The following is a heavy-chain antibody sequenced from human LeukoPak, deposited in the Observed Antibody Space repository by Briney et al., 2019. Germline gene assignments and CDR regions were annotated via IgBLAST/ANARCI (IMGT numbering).Heavy chain of an antibody. CDR1: GCSISSSSYY. D-gene: IGHD3-9*01. CDR2: IYYSGST. Sequence: SETLSLTCTVSGCSISSSSYYWGWIRQPPGKGLEWIGSIYYSGSTYYNPSLKSRVTISVDTSKNQFSLKLSSVTAADTAVYYCARRVLTGSIDYWGQGTLVTVSS. J-gene: IGHJ4*02. V-gene: IGHV4-39*01. CDR3: ARRVLTGSIDY.